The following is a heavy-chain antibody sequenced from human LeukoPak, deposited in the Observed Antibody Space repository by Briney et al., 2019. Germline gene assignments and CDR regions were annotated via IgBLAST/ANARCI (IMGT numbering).Heavy chain of an antibody. D-gene: IGHD3-22*01. J-gene: IGHJ3*02. V-gene: IGHV4-61*08. CDR2: ISYTGST. CDR3: ARAWDSSGYRGAFHI. CDR1: GGSISSGGYY. Sequence: PSETLSLTCTVSGGSISSGGYYWSWIRQPPGKGLEWIGYISYTGSTNYNPSLKSRVTISVETSKKQISLKLSSVTAADTAVYYCARAWDSSGYRGAFHIWGQGTMVTVSS.